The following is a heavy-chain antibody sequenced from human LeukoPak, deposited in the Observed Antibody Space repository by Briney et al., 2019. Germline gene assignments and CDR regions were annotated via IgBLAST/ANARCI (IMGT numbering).Heavy chain of an antibody. CDR2: IYYSGST. CDR1: GGSISSYY. V-gene: IGHV4-59*01. J-gene: IGHJ3*02. D-gene: IGHD5-18*01. Sequence: KPSETLSLTCTVSGGSISSYYWSCIRQPPGKGLEWIGYIYYSGSTNYNPSLKSRVTISVDTSKNHFSLKLRSVTAADTAVYYCARGYSYGYSGGCAFDIWGQGTMVTVSS. CDR3: ARGYSYGYSGGCAFDI.